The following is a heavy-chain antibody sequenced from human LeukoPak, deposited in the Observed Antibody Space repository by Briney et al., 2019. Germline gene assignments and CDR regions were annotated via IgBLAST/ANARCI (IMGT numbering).Heavy chain of an antibody. Sequence: ASVKVSCKASGYTFTSYDINWVRQATGQGLEWMGWMNPNSGNTGYAQKFQGRVTITRNTSISTAYMELSSLRSEDTAVYYCARVRPYYYGSGSYKFDPWGQGTLVTVSS. V-gene: IGHV1-8*03. CDR1: GYTFTSYD. D-gene: IGHD3-10*01. J-gene: IGHJ5*02. CDR3: ARVRPYYYGSGSYKFDP. CDR2: MNPNSGNT.